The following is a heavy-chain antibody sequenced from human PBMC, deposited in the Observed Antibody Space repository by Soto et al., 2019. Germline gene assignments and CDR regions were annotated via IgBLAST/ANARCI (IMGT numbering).Heavy chain of an antibody. Sequence: ASVKVSCNASGYTFTIYGISWVRQAPGQGLEWMGWISAYNGNTNYAQKLQGRVTMTTDTSTSTAYMELRSLRSDDTAVYYCARGLEYYDSSGYPYWGQGTLVTVSS. V-gene: IGHV1-18*01. CDR1: GYTFTIYG. J-gene: IGHJ4*02. CDR3: ARGLEYYDSSGYPY. CDR2: ISAYNGNT. D-gene: IGHD3-22*01.